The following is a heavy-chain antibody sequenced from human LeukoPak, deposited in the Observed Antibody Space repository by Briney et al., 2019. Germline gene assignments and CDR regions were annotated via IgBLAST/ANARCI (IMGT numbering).Heavy chain of an antibody. Sequence: GRSLRLSCAASGFTFSSYGMHWVRQAPGKGLEWVAVIWYDGSNKYYADSVKGRFTISRDNSKNTLYLQMNSLRAEDTAVYYCAKGNYIVATIIYFDYWGQGTLVTVSS. J-gene: IGHJ4*02. CDR2: IWYDGSNK. V-gene: IGHV3-33*06. CDR1: GFTFSSYG. D-gene: IGHD5-12*01. CDR3: AKGNYIVATIIYFDY.